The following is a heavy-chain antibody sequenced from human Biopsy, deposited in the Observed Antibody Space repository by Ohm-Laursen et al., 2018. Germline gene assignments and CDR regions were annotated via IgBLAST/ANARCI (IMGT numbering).Heavy chain of an antibody. CDR1: RDSISNYY. CDR2: IYYTEST. CDR3: ARDSRGGHLNTTLITGKNLDS. J-gene: IGHJ5*01. V-gene: IGHV4-59*01. Sequence: TLSLTCTVSRDSISNYYWTWIRQSPGKGMEWIGYIYYTESTNYNPSVKSRVTISVDTSKNQFSLKLNSVTAADTAVYFCARDSRGGHLNTTLITGKNLDSWGQGTLVTVSS. D-gene: IGHD3-16*01.